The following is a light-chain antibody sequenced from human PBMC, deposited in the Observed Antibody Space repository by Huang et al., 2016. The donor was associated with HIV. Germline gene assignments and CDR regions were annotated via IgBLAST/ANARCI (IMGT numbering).Light chain of an antibody. J-gene: IGKJ4*01. CDR3: QQSFSTPLT. Sequence: DIQMTQSPSSLSASIGDRLTITCRAGQGISTFLNWYQQRPWKAPKLLIYSASTLQSGVPSSFSGSGSGTDFTLTISILQPEDFATYYFQQSFSTPLTFGGGTKVEI. V-gene: IGKV1-39*01. CDR2: SAS. CDR1: QGISTF.